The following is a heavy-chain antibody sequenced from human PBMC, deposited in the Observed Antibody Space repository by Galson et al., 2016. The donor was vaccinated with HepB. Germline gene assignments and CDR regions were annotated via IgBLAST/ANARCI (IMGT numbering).Heavy chain of an antibody. CDR1: GYTFTTYG. CDR3: SRDGGGWSSQYFQH. V-gene: IGHV1-3*01. J-gene: IGHJ1*01. CDR2: INAANGNT. Sequence: SVKVSCKASGYTFTTYGVHWVRQAPGQGLEWMGWINAANGNTQYSQKFQGRVTITRDTSASTAYMNLSSLGSEDTAIYYCSRDGGGWSSQYFQHWGQGTLVTVSS. D-gene: IGHD6-19*01.